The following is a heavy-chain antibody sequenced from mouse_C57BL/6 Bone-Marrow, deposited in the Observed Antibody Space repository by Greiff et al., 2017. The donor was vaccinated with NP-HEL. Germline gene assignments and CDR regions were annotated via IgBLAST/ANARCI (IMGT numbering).Heavy chain of an antibody. J-gene: IGHJ1*03. CDR2: ISNLAYSI. V-gene: IGHV5-15*01. CDR3: ARSDYGSSWNFDV. CDR1: GFTFSDYG. D-gene: IGHD1-1*01. Sequence: EVQGVESGGGLVQPGGSLKLSCAASGFTFSDYGMAWVRQAPRKGPEWVAFISNLAYSIYYADTVTGRFTISRANAKNTLYLEMSSLRSEDTAMYYCARSDYGSSWNFDVWGTGTTVTVSS.